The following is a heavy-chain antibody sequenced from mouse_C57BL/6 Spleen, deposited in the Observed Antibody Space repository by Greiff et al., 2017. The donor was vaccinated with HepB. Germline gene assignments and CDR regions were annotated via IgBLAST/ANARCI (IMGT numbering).Heavy chain of an antibody. D-gene: IGHD1-1*01. Sequence: VQRVESGAELVRPGASVTLSCKASGYTFTDYEMHWVKQTPVHGLEWIGAIDPETGGTAYNQKFKGKAILTADKSSSTAYMELRSLTSEDSAVYYCTRGPTTVVATRYFDVWGTGTTVTVSS. CDR2: IDPETGGT. V-gene: IGHV1-15*01. CDR1: GYTFTDYE. J-gene: IGHJ1*03. CDR3: TRGPTTVVATRYFDV.